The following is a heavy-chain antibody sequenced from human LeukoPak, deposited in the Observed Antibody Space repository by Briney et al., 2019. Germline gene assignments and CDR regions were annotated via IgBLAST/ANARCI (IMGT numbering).Heavy chain of an antibody. Sequence: RGSLRLSCAVSGFTVSSNLLNWVRQAPGKGLEWVSVLYSGGTTFYADSVRGRFTISRDNSKNTLYLQMNSLRADDTAVYYCARGGWFDPWGQGTLVTVSS. V-gene: IGHV3-53*05. CDR1: GFTVSSNL. CDR3: ARGGWFDP. CDR2: LYSGGTT. J-gene: IGHJ5*02.